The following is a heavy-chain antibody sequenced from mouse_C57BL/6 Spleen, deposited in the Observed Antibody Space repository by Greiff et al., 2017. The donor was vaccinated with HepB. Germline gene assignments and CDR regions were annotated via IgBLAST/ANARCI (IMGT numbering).Heavy chain of an antibody. CDR2: IDPSDSYT. V-gene: IGHV1-50*01. J-gene: IGHJ3*01. CDR3: ARGRKPTLGFAY. Sequence: QVQLQQPGAELVKPGASVKLSCKASGYTFTSYWMQWVKQRPGQGLEWIGEIDPSDSYTNYNQKFKGKATLTVDTSSSTAYMQLNSLTSEDSAVYYCARGRKPTLGFAYWGQVTLVTVSA. CDR1: GYTFTSYW.